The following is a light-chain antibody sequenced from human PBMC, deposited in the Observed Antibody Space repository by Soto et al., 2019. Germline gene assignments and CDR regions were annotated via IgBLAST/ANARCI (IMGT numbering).Light chain of an antibody. J-gene: IGKJ1*01. Sequence: EIVLTQSPGTLSLSPGEGATLPCRASQIVRSPYLAWFQQKPGQAPRLLIYGASTRATGIPDRFSGSGSGTDFTLTISGLEPKDFAVYYCQQYGSSGTFGQGTKVDIK. CDR2: GAS. V-gene: IGKV3-20*01. CDR3: QQYGSSGT. CDR1: QIVRSPY.